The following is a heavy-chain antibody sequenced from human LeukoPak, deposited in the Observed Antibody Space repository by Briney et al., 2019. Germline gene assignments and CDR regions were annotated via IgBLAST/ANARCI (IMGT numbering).Heavy chain of an antibody. CDR2: INHSGST. D-gene: IGHD1-26*01. Sequence: PSETLSLTCAVYGGSFSGYYWSWIRQPPGKGLEWIGEINHSGSTNYNPSLKSRVTISVDTPKNQFSLKLSSVTAADTAVYYCARGVSYGGSMDVWGQGTTVTVSS. V-gene: IGHV4-34*01. CDR1: GGSFSGYY. J-gene: IGHJ6*02. CDR3: ARGVSYGGSMDV.